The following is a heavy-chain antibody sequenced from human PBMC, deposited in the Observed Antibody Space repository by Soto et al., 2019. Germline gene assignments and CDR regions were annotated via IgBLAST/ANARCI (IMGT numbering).Heavy chain of an antibody. J-gene: IGHJ4*01. V-gene: IGHV5-10-1*01. CDR3: AIPGYSYGWGSFCY. CDR1: GYSFTSYW. CDR2: IDPSDSYT. D-gene: IGHD5-18*01. Sequence: PGESLKISCKGSGYSFTSYWISWVRQMPGKGLEWMGRIDPSDSYTNYSPSFQGHVTISADKSISTAYLQWSSLKASDTAMYYCAIPGYSYGWGSFCYRAQRSLVTVSS.